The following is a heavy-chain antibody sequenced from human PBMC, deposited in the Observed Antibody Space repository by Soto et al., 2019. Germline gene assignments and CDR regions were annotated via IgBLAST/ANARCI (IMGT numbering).Heavy chain of an antibody. D-gene: IGHD3-9*01. V-gene: IGHV1-69*06. Sequence: ASVKVSCKASGGTFSSYAISWVRQAPGQGLEWMGVIIPIFGTANYAQKFQGRVTITADKSTSTAYMELSSLRSEDTAVYYCAREHVRYFDWLPKPNYFDYWGQGTLVTVSS. CDR1: GGTFSSYA. CDR3: AREHVRYFDWLPKPNYFDY. CDR2: IIPIFGTA. J-gene: IGHJ4*02.